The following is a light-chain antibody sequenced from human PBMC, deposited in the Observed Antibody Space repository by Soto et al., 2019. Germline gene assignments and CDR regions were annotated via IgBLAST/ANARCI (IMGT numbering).Light chain of an antibody. CDR2: EVS. Sequence: QSALTQPASVSGSPLQSITISCTGTSSDVGSYNLVSWYQQHPGKAPKLMIYEVSKRPSGVSNRFSGSKSGNTASLTISGLQAEDEADYYCCSYAGGSTVFGTGTKVTVL. V-gene: IGLV2-23*02. CDR3: CSYAGGSTV. J-gene: IGLJ1*01. CDR1: SSDVGSYNL.